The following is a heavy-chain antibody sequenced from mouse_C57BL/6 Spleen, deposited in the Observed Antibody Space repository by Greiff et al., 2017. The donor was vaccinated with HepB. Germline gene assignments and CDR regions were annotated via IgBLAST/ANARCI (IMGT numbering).Heavy chain of an antibody. Sequence: EVKLQESGGGLVKPGGSLKLSCAASGFTFSSYAMSWVRQTPEKRLEWVATISDGGSYTYYPDNVKGRFTISRDNAKNNLYLQMSHLKSEDTAMYYCARDDYDGFAYWDQGTLVTVAA. D-gene: IGHD2-4*01. V-gene: IGHV5-4*01. CDR2: ISDGGSYT. CDR3: ARDDYDGFAY. CDR1: GFTFSSYA. J-gene: IGHJ3*01.